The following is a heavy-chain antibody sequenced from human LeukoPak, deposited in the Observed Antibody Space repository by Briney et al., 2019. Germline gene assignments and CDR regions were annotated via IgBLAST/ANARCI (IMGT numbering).Heavy chain of an antibody. CDR1: GFNFSDYY. V-gene: IGHV3-11*04. J-gene: IGHJ6*03. CDR2: FSSGDTNI. D-gene: IGHD3-22*01. Sequence: GGSLRLSCAASGFNFSDYYMSWVPQAPGRGLEWISFFSSGDTNIKYADSVKGRFTISRDNAKNSLYLQMNSLRAEDTAVYFCAREIHSTGYYYAGGYMDVWGEGTTVTVSS. CDR3: AREIHSTGYYYAGGYMDV.